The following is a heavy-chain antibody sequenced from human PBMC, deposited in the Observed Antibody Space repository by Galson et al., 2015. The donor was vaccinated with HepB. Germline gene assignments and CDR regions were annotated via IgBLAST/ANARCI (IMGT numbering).Heavy chain of an antibody. D-gene: IGHD2-21*01. CDR2: INPRGGRT. Sequence: SVKVSCKASGYNFIDHYIQWVRQAPGQGLEFVGLINPRGGRTGYAQKLQGRVTMSLDTSTRTVYMELSTLRSEDTAVYYCAREIRRIALDYWGQGTLVTVSS. J-gene: IGHJ4*02. V-gene: IGHV1-46*04. CDR3: AREIRRIALDY. CDR1: GYNFIDHY.